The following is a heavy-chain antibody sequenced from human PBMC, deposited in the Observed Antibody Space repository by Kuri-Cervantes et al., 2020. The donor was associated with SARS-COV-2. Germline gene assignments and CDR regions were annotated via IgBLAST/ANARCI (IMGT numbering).Heavy chain of an antibody. J-gene: IGHJ3*02. D-gene: IGHD6-13*01. CDR1: GFLFSASA. CDR3: TTAAAGTDAFDI. V-gene: IGHV3-73*01. Sequence: GESLKISCEVSGFLFSASAIHWVRQGSGKGLEWVGRVRGKANNYATAYAASVKGRFTISRDDSKNTLYLQMNSLKTEDTAVYYCTTAAAGTDAFDIWGQGTMVTVSS. CDR2: VRGKANNYAT.